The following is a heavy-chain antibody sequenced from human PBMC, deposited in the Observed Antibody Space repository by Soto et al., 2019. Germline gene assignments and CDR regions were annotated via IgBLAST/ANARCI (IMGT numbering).Heavy chain of an antibody. CDR2: ISAYNGNT. CDR1: GYTFTSYG. CDR3: ARDEDDILTGSLGY. Sequence: GASVKVSCKASGYTFTSYGISWVRQAPGQGLEWMGWISAYNGNTNYAQKLQGRVTMTTDTSTSTAYMELRSLRSDDTAVYYCARDEDDILTGSLGYWGQGTLVTVPQ. J-gene: IGHJ4*02. V-gene: IGHV1-18*01. D-gene: IGHD3-9*01.